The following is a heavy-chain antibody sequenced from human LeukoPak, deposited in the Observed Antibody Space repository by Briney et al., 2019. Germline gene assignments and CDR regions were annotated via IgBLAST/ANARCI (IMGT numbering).Heavy chain of an antibody. CDR3: AKGGGYRIQGYYYDSSGYSAEFDY. V-gene: IGHV3-23*01. J-gene: IGHJ4*02. CDR2: ISGSGGST. CDR1: GFTFSSYA. Sequence: GGSLRLSCAASGFTFSSYAMSWVRQAPGKGLEWVSAISGSGGSTYYADSVKGRFTISRDNSKNTLYLQMNSLRAEDTAVYYCAKGGGYRIQGYYYDSSGYSAEFDYWGQGTLVTVSS. D-gene: IGHD3-22*01.